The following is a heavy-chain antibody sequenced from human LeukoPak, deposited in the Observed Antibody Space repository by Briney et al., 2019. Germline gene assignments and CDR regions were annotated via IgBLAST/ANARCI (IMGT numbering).Heavy chain of an antibody. Sequence: PGGSLRLSCAASGFTFSSYAMSWVRQAPGKGLEWVSAISGSGGSTYYADSVKGRFTISRDNSKNTLYLQMNSLRAEDTAVYYCVGLPYYYDSSGYHDFDYWAREPWSPSPQ. D-gene: IGHD3-22*01. CDR1: GFTFSSYA. V-gene: IGHV3-23*01. CDR2: ISGSGGST. J-gene: IGHJ4*02. CDR3: VGLPYYYDSSGYHDFDY.